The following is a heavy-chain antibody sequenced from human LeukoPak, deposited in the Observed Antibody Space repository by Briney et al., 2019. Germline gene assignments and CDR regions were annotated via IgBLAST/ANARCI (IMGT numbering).Heavy chain of an antibody. CDR3: ARLAWDAYNYDACDI. Sequence: SETLSLTCTVSGGSISSNNYYWGWIRQPPGKGLEWVGSIYYSGSTNYNPSLQSRVSISVDTSKNQFSLKLTFVTDPDSAVYYCARLAWDAYNYDACDIWGQGTMVTVSS. CDR2: IYYSGST. D-gene: IGHD5-24*01. V-gene: IGHV4-39*07. J-gene: IGHJ3*02. CDR1: GGSISSNNYY.